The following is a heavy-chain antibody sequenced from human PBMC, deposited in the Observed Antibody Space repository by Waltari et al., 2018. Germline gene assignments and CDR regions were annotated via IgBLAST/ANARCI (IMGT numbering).Heavy chain of an antibody. V-gene: IGHV4-30-2*01. D-gene: IGHD6-6*01. J-gene: IGHJ3*02. Sequence: QQQLQESGSGLVKPSQTLSLTCAVSGGSISSGGYSWSWIRQPPGKGLEWIGYIYHSGSTYYNPSLKSRVTISVDRSKNQFSLKLSSVTAADTAVYYCARSSIAARQGAFDIWGQGTMVTVSS. CDR2: IYHSGST. CDR3: ARSSIAARQGAFDI. CDR1: GGSISSGGYS.